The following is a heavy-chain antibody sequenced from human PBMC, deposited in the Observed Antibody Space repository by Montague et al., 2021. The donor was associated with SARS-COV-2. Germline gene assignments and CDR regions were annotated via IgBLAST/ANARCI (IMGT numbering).Heavy chain of an antibody. D-gene: IGHD6-13*01. J-gene: IGHJ4*02. CDR2: IYHSGST. Sequence: SETLSLTCAVSGGSISSGNWWSWVRQPPGTGLEWIGEIYHSGSTNYNPSLKSRVTISLDKSKNQFSLNLSSATAADTAVYYCARFFSSWTDWGQGTLVTVSS. CDR3: ARFFSSWTD. V-gene: IGHV4-4*02. CDR1: GGSISSGNW.